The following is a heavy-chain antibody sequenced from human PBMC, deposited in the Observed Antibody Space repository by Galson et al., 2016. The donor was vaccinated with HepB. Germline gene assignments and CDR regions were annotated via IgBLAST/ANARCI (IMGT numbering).Heavy chain of an antibody. J-gene: IGHJ4*02. CDR1: GFSFSDYH. CDR2: ISRDSRYT. D-gene: IGHD2-21*02. V-gene: IGHV3-11*06. CDR3: AREDCAGDCVPASFDY. Sequence: SLRLSCAASGFSFSDYHMSWIRQAPGKGLEWISYISRDSRYTKYADSVKGRFTISRDTAKNSLYLQMNSLSADDTALYLCAREDCAGDCVPASFDYWGQGTLVSVSS.